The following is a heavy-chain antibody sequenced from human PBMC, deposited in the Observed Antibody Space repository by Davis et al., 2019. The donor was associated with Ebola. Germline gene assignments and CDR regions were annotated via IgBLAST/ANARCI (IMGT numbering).Heavy chain of an antibody. D-gene: IGHD3-10*01. CDR3: ASGSGGLRRSDY. J-gene: IGHJ4*02. V-gene: IGHV1-46*01. CDR2: INPSGGST. Sequence: ASVKVSCKASGYTFTSYYMHWVRQAPGQGLEWMGIINPSGGSTSYAQKFQGRVTMTRDTSTSTVYMELSSLRAEDTAVYYCASGSGGLRRSDYWGQGTLVTVSS. CDR1: GYTFTSYY.